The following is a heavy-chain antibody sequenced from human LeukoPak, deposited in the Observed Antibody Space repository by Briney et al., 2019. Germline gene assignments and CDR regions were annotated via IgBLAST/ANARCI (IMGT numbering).Heavy chain of an antibody. CDR2: IRYDGSNK. CDR1: GSTFTNYG. V-gene: IGHV3-30*02. Sequence: PGGSLRLSCAASGSTFTNYGMHWVRQAPGKGLEWVAFIRYDGSNKYYADSVKGRFTISRDNSKNTLYLQMNSLRAEDTAVYYCAILDSSSSRSFDYWGQGTLVTVSS. J-gene: IGHJ4*02. D-gene: IGHD6-6*01. CDR3: AILDSSSSRSFDY.